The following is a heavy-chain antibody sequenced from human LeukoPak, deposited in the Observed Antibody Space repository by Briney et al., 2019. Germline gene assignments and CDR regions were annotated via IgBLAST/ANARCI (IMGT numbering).Heavy chain of an antibody. CDR2: MNPYSGNT. V-gene: IGHV1-8*01. J-gene: IGHJ6*03. CDR1: GYTFTSYD. Sequence: ASVKVSCKASGYTFTSYDINWVRQASGRGLEWMGWMNPYSGNTGYAQKFQGRVTMTRNTSISTAYMELSSLRSEDTAVYYCARGVRTMVRGVIGLYYYYYYMDVWGKGTTVTISS. D-gene: IGHD3-10*01. CDR3: ARGVRTMVRGVIGLYYYYYYMDV.